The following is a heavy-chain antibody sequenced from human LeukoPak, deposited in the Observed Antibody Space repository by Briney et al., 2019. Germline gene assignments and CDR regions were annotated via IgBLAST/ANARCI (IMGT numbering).Heavy chain of an antibody. CDR1: GGSISNYY. Sequence: SETLSLTCTVSGGSISNYYGSWIRQPPGKGLEWIGYIYYSGSTNYKPSLKSRVTISVDTSKNQFSLKLSSVTAADTAVYYCARGGYYGSGNDFRFDPWGQGTLVTVSS. CDR3: ARGGYYGSGNDFRFDP. D-gene: IGHD3-10*01. J-gene: IGHJ5*02. CDR2: IYYSGST. V-gene: IGHV4-59*01.